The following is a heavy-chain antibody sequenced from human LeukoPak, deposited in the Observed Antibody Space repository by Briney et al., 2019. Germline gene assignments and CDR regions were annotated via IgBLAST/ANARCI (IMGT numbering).Heavy chain of an antibody. V-gene: IGHV3-74*01. CDR1: GFTLSSYW. J-gene: IGHJ4*02. Sequence: PGGSLPHSCAGSGFTLSSYWIHWVRQAPGKGLVWVSRINSDGSDTIYGDSVKGRFTISRDNAKNTLYLQMDSLRAEDTAVYYCARDLNRHVFTDYWGGETGVSVSS. CDR3: ARDLNRHVFTDY. CDR2: INSDGSDT.